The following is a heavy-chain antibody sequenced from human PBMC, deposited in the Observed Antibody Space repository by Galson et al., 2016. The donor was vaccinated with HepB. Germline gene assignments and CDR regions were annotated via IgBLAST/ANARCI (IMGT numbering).Heavy chain of an antibody. Sequence: SLRLSCAASEFSFRSYSMNWVRQAPGKGLEWVSVIYSSGATYYAESVEGRFIISRHNSRNTVDLQMSSLGAEDTAFYYCARGLVGSTTAFDSWGQGTLVAVSS. D-gene: IGHD2/OR15-2a*01. J-gene: IGHJ4*02. CDR1: EFSFRSYS. CDR2: IYSSGAT. CDR3: ARGLVGSTTAFDS. V-gene: IGHV3-53*04.